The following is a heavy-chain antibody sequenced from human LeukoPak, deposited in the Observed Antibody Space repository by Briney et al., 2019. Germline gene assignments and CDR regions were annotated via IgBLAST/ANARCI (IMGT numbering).Heavy chain of an antibody. J-gene: IGHJ3*02. CDR2: INPSGGST. CDR3: AREAPGLQLGAYAFDI. Sequence: ASVKVSCKASGGTFNNYAITWLRQAPGQGLEWMGIINPSGGSTSYAQKFQGRVTMTRDMSTSTVYMELSSLRSEDTAVYYCAREAPGLQLGAYAFDIWGQGTMVTVSS. CDR1: GGTFNNYA. D-gene: IGHD1-1*01. V-gene: IGHV1-46*02.